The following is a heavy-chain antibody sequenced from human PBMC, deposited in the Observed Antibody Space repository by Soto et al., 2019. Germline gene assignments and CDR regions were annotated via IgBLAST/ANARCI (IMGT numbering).Heavy chain of an antibody. J-gene: IGHJ4*02. CDR3: ARALGDSSGYQGYY. V-gene: IGHV1-69*06. CDR1: GGTFSSYA. CDR2: IIPIFGTA. D-gene: IGHD3-22*01. Sequence: GASVKVSCKASGGTFSSYAISWVRQAPGQGLEWMGGIIPIFGTANYAQKFQGRVTITADKSTSTAYMELSSLRSEDTAVYYCARALGDSSGYQGYYWGQGALVTVSS.